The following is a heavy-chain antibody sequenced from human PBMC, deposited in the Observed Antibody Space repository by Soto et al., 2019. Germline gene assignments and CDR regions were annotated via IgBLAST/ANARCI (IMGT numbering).Heavy chain of an antibody. J-gene: IGHJ4*02. D-gene: IGHD4-17*01. CDR3: ARGDYGDYEALFDY. CDR1: GGSISSGGYY. CDR2: IYYSGST. Sequence: QVQLQESGPGLVKPSQTLSLTCTVSGGSISSGGYYWSWIRQHPGKGLAWIGYIYYSGSTYYNPSLKSRVTISVDTSKNQFSLKLSSVTAADTAVYYWARGDYGDYEALFDYWGQGTLVTVSS. V-gene: IGHV4-31*03.